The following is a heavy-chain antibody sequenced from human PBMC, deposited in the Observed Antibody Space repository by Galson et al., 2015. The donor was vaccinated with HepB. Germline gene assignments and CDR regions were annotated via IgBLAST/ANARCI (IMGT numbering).Heavy chain of an antibody. J-gene: IGHJ4*02. D-gene: IGHD4-17*01. CDR3: ASGSATTVTKYYFDH. CDR1: GFSFSTYG. CDR2: IWSNRVTQ. Sequence: SLRLSCAASGFSFSTYGMHWVRQAPGKGLEWVAVIWSNRVTQYYADSVKGRFTISGDNSRNMLFLQLDSLRAEDTAVYYCASGSATTVTKYYFDHWGQGTPVTVSS. V-gene: IGHV3-33*01.